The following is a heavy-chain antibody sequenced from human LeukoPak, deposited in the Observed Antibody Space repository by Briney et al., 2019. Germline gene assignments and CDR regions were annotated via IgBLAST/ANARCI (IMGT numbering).Heavy chain of an antibody. CDR2: INPNSGGT. J-gene: IGHJ3*02. Sequence: ASVKVSCEASGYTFTGYYMHWVRQAPGQGLEWMGWINPNSGGTNYAQKFQGRVTMTRDTSISTAYMELSRLRSDDTAVYYCARQGLKGGSSASAFDIWGQGTMVTVSS. V-gene: IGHV1-2*02. D-gene: IGHD3-16*01. CDR1: GYTFTGYY. CDR3: ARQGLKGGSSASAFDI.